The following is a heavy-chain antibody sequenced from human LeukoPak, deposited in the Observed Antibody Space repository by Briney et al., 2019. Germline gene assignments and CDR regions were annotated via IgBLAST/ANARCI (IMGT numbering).Heavy chain of an antibody. CDR3: ARDYYDSSGYYYFDY. V-gene: IGHV3-48*03. CDR1: GCTFSSYE. J-gene: IGHJ4*02. D-gene: IGHD3-22*01. Sequence: GGSLRLSCAASGCTFSSYEMNWVRQAPGKGLEWVSYISSSGTATYYADSVKGRFTISRDNAKNSLHLQMNSLRAEDTAVYYCARDYYDSSGYYYFDYWGQGTLVTVSS. CDR2: ISSSGTAT.